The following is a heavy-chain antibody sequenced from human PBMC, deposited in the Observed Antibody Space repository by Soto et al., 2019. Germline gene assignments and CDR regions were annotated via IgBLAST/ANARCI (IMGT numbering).Heavy chain of an antibody. CDR1: GGSFSGYY. CDR3: AREFSSSWSIIDY. CDR2: INHSGST. D-gene: IGHD6-13*01. V-gene: IGHV4-34*01. Sequence: SETLSLTCAVDGGSFSGYYWSWIRQPPGKGLEWIGEINHSGSTNYNPSLKSRVTISVDTSKNQFSLKLSSVTAADTAVYYCAREFSSSWSIIDYWGQGTLVTVSS. J-gene: IGHJ4*02.